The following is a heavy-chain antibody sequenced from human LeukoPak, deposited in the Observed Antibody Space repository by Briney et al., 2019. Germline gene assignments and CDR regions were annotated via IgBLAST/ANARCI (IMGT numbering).Heavy chain of an antibody. J-gene: IGHJ4*02. V-gene: IGHV4-4*02. CDR2: IYHSGST. Sequence: ASETLSLTCAVSGGSISSSNWWSWVRQSPGKGLEWIGEIYHSGSTNYNPSLKSRVTISVDTSKNQFSLKLSSVTAADTAVYYCARAANPPILTGYYHQKYYFDYWGQGTLVTVSS. D-gene: IGHD3-9*01. CDR3: ARAANPPILTGYYHQKYYFDY. CDR1: GGSISSSNW.